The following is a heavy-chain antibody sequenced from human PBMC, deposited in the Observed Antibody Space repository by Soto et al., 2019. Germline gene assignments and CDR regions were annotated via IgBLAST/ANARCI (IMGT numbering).Heavy chain of an antibody. V-gene: IGHV1-69*06. Sequence: SVKVSCKASGGTFSSYAISWVRQAPGQGLEWMGGIIPIFGTANYAQKFQGRVTITADKSTSTAYMELSSLRAEDTAVYSCAREPPGTGSFDFWGQGALVTVSS. J-gene: IGHJ4*02. CDR3: AREPPGTGSFDF. D-gene: IGHD1-26*01. CDR2: IIPIFGTA. CDR1: GGTFSSYA.